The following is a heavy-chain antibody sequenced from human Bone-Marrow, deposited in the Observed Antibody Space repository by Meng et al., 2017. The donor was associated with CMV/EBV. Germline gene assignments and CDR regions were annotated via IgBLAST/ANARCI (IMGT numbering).Heavy chain of an antibody. CDR1: GDTFSSYA. Sequence: ASVKVSCKASGDTFSSYAISWVRQAPGQGLEWMGGIIPNSGGTNYAQKFQGRVTMTTHTSTSTAYMELRSLKSDDTATYYCARTMSGTNGWWGFDYWGQGTLVTVSS. CDR2: IIPNSGGT. CDR3: ARTMSGTNGWWGFDY. J-gene: IGHJ4*02. V-gene: IGHV1-18*01. D-gene: IGHD6-19*01.